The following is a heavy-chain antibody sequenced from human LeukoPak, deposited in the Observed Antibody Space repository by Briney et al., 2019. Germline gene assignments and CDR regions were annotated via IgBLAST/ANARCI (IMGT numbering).Heavy chain of an antibody. D-gene: IGHD3-10*01. Sequence: SETLSLTCSVSGGSITRYYWSWIRQPPGKGLEWIGYISHSGRTNFNPSLKSRVTISADTSKSSFSLKLSPVTAADTAVYYCARDAYGSGSYYFDYWGQGTLVTVSS. V-gene: IGHV4-59*12. CDR3: ARDAYGSGSYYFDY. CDR2: ISHSGRT. CDR1: GGSITRYY. J-gene: IGHJ4*02.